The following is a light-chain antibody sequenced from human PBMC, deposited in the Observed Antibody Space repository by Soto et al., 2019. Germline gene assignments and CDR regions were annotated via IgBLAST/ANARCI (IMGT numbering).Light chain of an antibody. J-gene: IGLJ2*01. CDR2: EVS. CDR3: SSYSNTTTFIL. CDR1: SSDIGGYKY. Sequence: QSALTQPASVSASPGQSITISCTGSSSDIGGYKYVSWYQRHPGKAPKVIIYEVSSRPSGVSHRFSGSKSGNTASLTISGLQADDEAQYYCSSYSNTTTFILFGGGTKLTVL. V-gene: IGLV2-14*01.